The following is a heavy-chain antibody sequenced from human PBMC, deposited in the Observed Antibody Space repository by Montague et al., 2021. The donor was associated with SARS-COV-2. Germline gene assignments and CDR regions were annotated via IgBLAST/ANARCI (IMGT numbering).Heavy chain of an antibody. V-gene: IGHV3-69-1*01. J-gene: IGHJ3*01. CDR3: VRDENWAFDV. Sequence: SLRLSRAASGFTFGDYTMNWVRQAPGKGLEWLSYIHSNGRIFYGDSVKGRFSVSRDDAKNSLYLQMTSLSAEDTALYFCVRDENWAFDVWGQGTMVTVSS. CDR2: IHSNGRI. CDR1: GFTFGDYT. D-gene: IGHD1-1*01.